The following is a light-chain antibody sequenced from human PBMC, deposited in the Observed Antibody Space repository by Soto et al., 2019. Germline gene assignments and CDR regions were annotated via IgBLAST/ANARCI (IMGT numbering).Light chain of an antibody. CDR1: SSDVGGYTY. J-gene: IGLJ2*01. Sequence: QSVLTQPASVSGSPGQSITISCTGSSSDVGGYTYVSWYQQHPGKAPKLMIYDVGSRPSGVSNRFSGSKSGTTASLTISGLQSEDDADYFCSSYTTSSTLVFGAGTKLTVL. CDR3: SSYTTSSTLV. V-gene: IGLV2-14*01. CDR2: DVG.